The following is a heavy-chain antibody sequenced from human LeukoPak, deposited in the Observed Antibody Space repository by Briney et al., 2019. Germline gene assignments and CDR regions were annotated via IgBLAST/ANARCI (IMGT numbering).Heavy chain of an antibody. Sequence: PGGSLRLSCAASGFTFSSYGMHWVRQAPGKGLEWVAFIRHDGSNKYYADSVKGRFTISRDNSKNTLYLQMNSLRAEDTAVYYCAKVGSRYSSSWYFDYWGQGTLVTVSS. CDR1: GFTFSSYG. V-gene: IGHV3-30*02. D-gene: IGHD6-13*01. CDR2: IRHDGSNK. J-gene: IGHJ4*02. CDR3: AKVGSRYSSSWYFDY.